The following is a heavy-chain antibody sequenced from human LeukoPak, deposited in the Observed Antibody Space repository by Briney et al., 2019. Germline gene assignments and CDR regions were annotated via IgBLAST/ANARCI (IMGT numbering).Heavy chain of an antibody. V-gene: IGHV4-34*01. CDR2: IHESRRT. CDR3: ARSQSVWAAPSFDI. Sequence: PSETLSLTCTVYTGSLSGYFWSWIRQSPGEGWEWVGEIHESRRTDYNPSLKSRVTISRDTSKNQFSLTLTSVTAADTAVYYCARSQSVWAAPSFDIWGQGTMVTVSS. J-gene: IGHJ3*02. D-gene: IGHD7-27*01. CDR1: TGSLSGYF.